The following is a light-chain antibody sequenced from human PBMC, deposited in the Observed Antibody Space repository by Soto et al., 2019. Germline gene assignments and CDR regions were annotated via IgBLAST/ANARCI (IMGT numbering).Light chain of an antibody. Sequence: EIVLTQSPGTLSLSPGERATLSCRASQSVSGNNLAWYQHKPGQAPRLLIYGTFSRATGIPDRFSGSGSGTDFTLTISRLEPEDFAVYYCQQYHIWPSWTFGQGTKVDIK. J-gene: IGKJ1*01. V-gene: IGKV3-20*01. CDR3: QQYHIWPSWT. CDR2: GTF. CDR1: QSVSGNN.